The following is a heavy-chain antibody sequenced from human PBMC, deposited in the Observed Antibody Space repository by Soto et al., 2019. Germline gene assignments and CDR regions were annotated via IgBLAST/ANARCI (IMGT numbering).Heavy chain of an antibody. D-gene: IGHD2-15*01. Sequence: SETLSLTCIVSGGSISSSSYYWGWIRQPPGKGLEWIGSIYYSGSTYYNPSLKSRVTISVDTSKNQFSLKLSSVTAADTAVYYCARRGNPAFYYGMDVWGQGTTVTVSS. V-gene: IGHV4-39*01. J-gene: IGHJ6*02. CDR2: IYYSGST. CDR3: ARRGNPAFYYGMDV. CDR1: GGSISSSSYY.